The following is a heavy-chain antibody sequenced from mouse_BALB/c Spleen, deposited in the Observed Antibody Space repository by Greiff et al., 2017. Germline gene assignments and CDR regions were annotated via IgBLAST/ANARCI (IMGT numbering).Heavy chain of an antibody. CDR2: IWAGGST. J-gene: IGHJ1*01. D-gene: IGHD2-1*01. Sequence: VMLVESGPGLVAPSQSLSITCTVSGFSLTSYGVHWVRQPPGKGLEWLGVIWAGGSTNYNSALMSRLSISKDNSKSQVFLKMNSLQTDDTAMYYCARGGSYGNYDWYFDVWGAGTTVTVSS. V-gene: IGHV2-9*02. CDR3: ARGGSYGNYDWYFDV. CDR1: GFSLTSYG.